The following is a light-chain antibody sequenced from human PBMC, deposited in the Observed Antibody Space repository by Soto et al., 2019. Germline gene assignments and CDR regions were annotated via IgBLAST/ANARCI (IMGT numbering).Light chain of an antibody. CDR3: HQRQSWPRT. J-gene: IGKJ1*01. CDR2: DTS. V-gene: IGKV3-11*01. CDR1: QFLSSY. Sequence: EVVLTQSPATLSLAPGERATLSCRASQFLSSYLAWYQQKPGQPPRLLIYDTSNRATGVPARFSGSGSGTDFTLTISDVEPEDFAVYYCHQRQSWPRTFGQGTKVDIK.